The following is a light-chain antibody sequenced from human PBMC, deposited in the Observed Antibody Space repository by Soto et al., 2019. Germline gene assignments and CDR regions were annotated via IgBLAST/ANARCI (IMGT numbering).Light chain of an antibody. Sequence: EIVLTQSPGTLSLSPGERATLYCRASQSVSSSYLAWYQQKRGEAPRLLINGASSRATGSPERFSGSGSGTAFTLPISRREPEDFSVYYCQQHGYSPPYIFGQGTKLEIK. CDR2: GAS. CDR1: QSVSSSY. CDR3: QQHGYSPPYI. V-gene: IGKV3-20*01. J-gene: IGKJ2*01.